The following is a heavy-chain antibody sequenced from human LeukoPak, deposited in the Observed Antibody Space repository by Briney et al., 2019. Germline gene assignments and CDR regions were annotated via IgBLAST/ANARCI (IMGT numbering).Heavy chain of an antibody. CDR1: GFTFSSYS. CDR2: ISGSSSYI. CDR3: ARARGTMVRGVKGAFDI. Sequence: GGSLRLSCAASGFTFSSYSMNWVRQAPGKGLEWVSSISGSSSYIYYADSVKGRFTISRDNAKNSLYLQMNSLRAEDTAVYYCARARGTMVRGVKGAFDIWGQGTMVTVSS. D-gene: IGHD3-10*01. V-gene: IGHV3-21*01. J-gene: IGHJ3*02.